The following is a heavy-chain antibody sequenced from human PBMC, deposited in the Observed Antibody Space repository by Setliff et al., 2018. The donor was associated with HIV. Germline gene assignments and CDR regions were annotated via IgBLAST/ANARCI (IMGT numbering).Heavy chain of an antibody. CDR2: IYYTGST. CDR3: AIRSRLGGSSNYLDF. D-gene: IGHD1-26*01. Sequence: PSETLSLTCTVSGGSISSYYWSWIRQPPGKELEWIGYIYYTGSTNYNPSLKSRVTISVDTSKNQFSLKLSSVTAADTAVYYCAIRSRLGGSSNYLDFWGQGTLVTVSS. CDR1: GGSISSYY. J-gene: IGHJ4*02. V-gene: IGHV4-59*01.